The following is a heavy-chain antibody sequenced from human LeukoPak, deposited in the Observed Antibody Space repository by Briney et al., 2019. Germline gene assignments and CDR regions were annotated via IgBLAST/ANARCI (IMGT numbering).Heavy chain of an antibody. V-gene: IGHV1-69*05. CDR3: ARENTQWLSNDY. CDR2: IIPIFGTA. Sequence: SVKVSCKASGGTFSSYAISWVRQAPGQGLEWMGGIIPIFGTANYAQKFQGRVTITTDKSTSTAYMELSSLRSEDTAVYYCARENTQWLSNDYWGQGTLVTVSS. J-gene: IGHJ4*02. CDR1: GGTFSSYA. D-gene: IGHD6-19*01.